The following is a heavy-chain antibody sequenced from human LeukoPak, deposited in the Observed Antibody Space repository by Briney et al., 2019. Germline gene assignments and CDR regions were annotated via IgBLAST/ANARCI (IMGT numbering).Heavy chain of an antibody. D-gene: IGHD3-3*01. J-gene: IGHJ4*02. Sequence: PGGSLRLSCAASGFTFSSYAMHWVRQAPGKGLEWVAVISYDGSNKYYADSVKGRFTISRDNSKNTLYLQMNSLRAEDTAVYYCARARITIFGVVITGVDYWGQGTLVTVSS. CDR1: GFTFSSYA. CDR2: ISYDGSNK. V-gene: IGHV3-30*04. CDR3: ARARITIFGVVITGVDY.